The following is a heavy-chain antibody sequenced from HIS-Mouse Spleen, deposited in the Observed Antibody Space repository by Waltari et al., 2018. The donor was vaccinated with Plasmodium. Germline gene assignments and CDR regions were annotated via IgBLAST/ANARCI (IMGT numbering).Heavy chain of an antibody. CDR2: LYYSGST. J-gene: IGHJ4*02. D-gene: IGHD3-16*01. CDR1: GCSISSSSYY. Sequence: QLQLQESGPGLVKPSETLSLTCTVSGCSISSSSYYWVWIRQPPGKGLEWIGSLYYSGSTYYNPSLKSRVTISVDTSKNQFSLKLSSVTAADTAVYYCARGRGACFDYWGQGTLVTVSS. CDR3: ARGRGACFDY. V-gene: IGHV4-39*07.